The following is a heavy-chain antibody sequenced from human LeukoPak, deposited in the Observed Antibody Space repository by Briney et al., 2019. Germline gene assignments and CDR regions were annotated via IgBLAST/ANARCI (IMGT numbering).Heavy chain of an antibody. CDR2: ISGSGGST. D-gene: IGHD5-12*01. CDR3: AKKESGYDYVDFAVDY. CDR1: GFIVSDKY. V-gene: IGHV3-23*01. Sequence: TGGSLRLSCAASGFIVSDKYMSWVRQAPGKGLEWVSGISGSGGSTYYADSVKGRFTISRDNSKNTLYLQMNSLRAEDTAVYYWAKKESGYDYVDFAVDYWGQGTLVTVSS. J-gene: IGHJ4*02.